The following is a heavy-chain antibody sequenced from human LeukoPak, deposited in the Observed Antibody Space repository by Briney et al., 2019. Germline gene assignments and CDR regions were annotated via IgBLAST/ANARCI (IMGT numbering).Heavy chain of an antibody. CDR1: GGTFSSYA. J-gene: IGHJ4*02. CDR3: AIEGSGLYYFDY. D-gene: IGHD6-19*01. V-gene: IGHV1-69*04. CDR2: IIPILGIA. Sequence: SVKVSCKASGGTFSSYAISWVRQAPGQGLEWMGRIIPILGIANYAQKFQGRVTITADKSTSTAYMELSSLRSEDTAVYYCAIEGSGLYYFDYWGQGTLVTVSS.